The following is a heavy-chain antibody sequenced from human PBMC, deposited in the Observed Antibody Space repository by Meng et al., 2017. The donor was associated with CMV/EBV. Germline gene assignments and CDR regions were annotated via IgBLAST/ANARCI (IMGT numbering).Heavy chain of an antibody. CDR2: IYYSGST. CDR3: ARGGIAAAGLH. CDR1: GGSISSSSYY. V-gene: IGHV4-39*07. Sequence: QLQESGPGLVKPSETLSLTCTVAGGSISSSSYYWGWIRQPPGKGLEWIGSIYYSGSTYYNPSLKSRVTLSVDTSKNQFSLKLSSVTAADTAVYYCARGGIAAAGLHWGQGTLVTVSS. J-gene: IGHJ4*02. D-gene: IGHD6-13*01.